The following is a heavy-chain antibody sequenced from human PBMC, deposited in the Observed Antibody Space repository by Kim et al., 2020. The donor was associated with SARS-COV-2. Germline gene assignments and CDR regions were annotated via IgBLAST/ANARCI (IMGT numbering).Heavy chain of an antibody. CDR2: IYYSGST. CDR3: ARDEARGEGINWFDP. D-gene: IGHD6-13*01. CDR1: GGSISSYY. Sequence: SETLSLTCTVSGGSISSYYWSWIRQPPGKGLEWIGYIYYSGSTNYNPSLKSRVTISVDTSKNQFSLKLSSVTAADTAVYYCARDEARGEGINWFDPWGQGTLVTVSS. V-gene: IGHV4-59*01. J-gene: IGHJ5*02.